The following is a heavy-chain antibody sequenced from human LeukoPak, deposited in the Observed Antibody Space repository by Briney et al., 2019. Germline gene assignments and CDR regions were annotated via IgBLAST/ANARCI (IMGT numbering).Heavy chain of an antibody. Sequence: PGGSLRLSCAASGFTFHHYSMHWVRQPPGKGLEWVSSIISSSGYIHYADSVRGRFTISRDNAKNSLYLQMNSLRAEDTAVYYCARDLAFYYYDSSGYFGAFDIWGQGTMVTVSS. CDR1: GFTFHHYS. V-gene: IGHV3-21*01. J-gene: IGHJ3*02. CDR3: ARDLAFYYYDSSGYFGAFDI. CDR2: IISSSGYI. D-gene: IGHD3-22*01.